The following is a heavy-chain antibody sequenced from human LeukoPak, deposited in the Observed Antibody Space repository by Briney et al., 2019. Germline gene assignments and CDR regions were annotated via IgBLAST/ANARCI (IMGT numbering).Heavy chain of an antibody. CDR2: IYYRGST. CDR1: GGSINNYY. V-gene: IGHV4-59*01. CDR3: ARGGDYGDRRYFDY. Sequence: SETLSLTCTVSGGSINNYYWSWIRQPPGKGLEWIGYIYYRGSTNYNPSLKSRVTFSVDTSKSQFSLKLNSVTAADTAVYYCARGGDYGDRRYFDYWGQGTLVTVSS. J-gene: IGHJ4*02. D-gene: IGHD4-17*01.